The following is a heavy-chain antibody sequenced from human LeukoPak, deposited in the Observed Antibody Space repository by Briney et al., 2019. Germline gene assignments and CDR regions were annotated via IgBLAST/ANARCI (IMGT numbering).Heavy chain of an antibody. CDR1: GFTFSDYY. CDR3: ARDLEDIVVVPAAEGSDY. Sequence: GGSLRLSCAASGFTFSDYYMSWIRQAPGKGLEWVSYISSSGSTIYYADSVKGRFTISRDNAKDSLYLQMNSLRAEDTAVYYCARDLEDIVVVPAAEGSDYWGERTLVTVPS. D-gene: IGHD2-2*01. V-gene: IGHV3-11*01. CDR2: ISSSGSTI. J-gene: IGHJ4*02.